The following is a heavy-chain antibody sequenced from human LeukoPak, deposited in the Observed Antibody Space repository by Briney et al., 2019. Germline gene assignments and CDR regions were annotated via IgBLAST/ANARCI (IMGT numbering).Heavy chain of an antibody. Sequence: GASVNVSCKASGYTFTSYGISWVRQAPGQGREWMGWISGYNGNTNYSQKLQGRVTMTTDTSTRTAYMKLRSLRSDDTAVYYCARDTHRTSDAFDIWGHGTMVTVSS. CDR3: ARDTHRTSDAFDI. CDR1: GYTFTSYG. J-gene: IGHJ3*02. V-gene: IGHV1-18*01. CDR2: ISGYNGNT.